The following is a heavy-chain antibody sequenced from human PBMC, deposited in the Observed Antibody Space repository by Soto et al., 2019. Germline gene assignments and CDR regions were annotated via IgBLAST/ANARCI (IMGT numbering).Heavy chain of an antibody. CDR2: IYHSGST. D-gene: IGHD2-15*01. J-gene: IGHJ3*02. CDR1: GSISSSNW. V-gene: IGHV4-4*02. Sequence: GSISSSNWWSWVRQPPGKGLEWIGEIYHSGSTNYNPSLKSRVTISVDKSKNQFSLKLSSVTAADTAVYYCARVEVVVVAATQGPDAFDIWGQGTMVTVSS. CDR3: ARVEVVVVAATQGPDAFDI.